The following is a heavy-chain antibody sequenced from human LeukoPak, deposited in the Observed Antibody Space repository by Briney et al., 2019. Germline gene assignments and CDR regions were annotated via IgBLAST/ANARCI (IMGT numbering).Heavy chain of an antibody. J-gene: IGHJ6*03. D-gene: IGHD2-21*01. V-gene: IGHV1-18*01. Sequence: ASVKVSCKVFGYTFTSHDINWVRQAPGQGLEWMGWISAYNGNTNYAQKLQGRVTMTTDTSTSTAYMELRSLRSDDTAVYYCARMWPPSDYYMDVWGKGTTVTVSS. CDR1: GYTFTSHD. CDR2: ISAYNGNT. CDR3: ARMWPPSDYYMDV.